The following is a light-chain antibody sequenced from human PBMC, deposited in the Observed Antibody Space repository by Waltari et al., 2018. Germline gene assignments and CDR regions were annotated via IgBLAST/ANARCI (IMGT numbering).Light chain of an antibody. J-gene: IGKJ4*02. Sequence: DIQMTQSPSSVSASVGDRVTITCRASHDINTWLAWYQQKPGEAPKLLMYAASSLQSGVPSRFSGSGSGTDFTLTISSLQPEDFATYDCQQANRLPLTFGGGTKVEIK. CDR3: QQANRLPLT. V-gene: IGKV1D-12*01. CDR2: AAS. CDR1: HDINTW.